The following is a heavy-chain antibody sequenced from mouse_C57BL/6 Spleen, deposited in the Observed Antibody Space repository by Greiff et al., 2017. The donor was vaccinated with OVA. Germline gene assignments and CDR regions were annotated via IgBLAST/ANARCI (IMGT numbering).Heavy chain of an antibody. Sequence: EVHLVESGGGLVKPGGSLKLSCAASGFTFSDYGMHWVRQAPEKGLEWVAYISSGSSTIYYADTVQGRFTISRDNAKNTLFLQMTSLRSEDTAMYYCARKALNCASFDYWGQGTTLTVSS. CDR3: ARKALNCASFDY. J-gene: IGHJ2*01. D-gene: IGHD4-1*01. V-gene: IGHV5-17*01. CDR2: ISSGSSTI. CDR1: GFTFSDYG.